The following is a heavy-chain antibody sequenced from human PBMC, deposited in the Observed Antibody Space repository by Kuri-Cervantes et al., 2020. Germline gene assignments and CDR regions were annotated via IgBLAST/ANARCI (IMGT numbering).Heavy chain of an antibody. V-gene: IGHV1-69*13. CDR3: ARDRVEVLLWFGFDP. CDR2: IIPIFGTA. D-gene: IGHD3-10*01. Sequence: SVTVSCKASGGTFSSYAISWVRQAPGQGLEWMGGIIPIFGTANYAQKFQGRVTITADESTSTAYMELSSLRSEDTAVYYCARDRVEVLLWFGFDPWGQGTLVTVSS. CDR1: GGTFSSYA. J-gene: IGHJ5*02.